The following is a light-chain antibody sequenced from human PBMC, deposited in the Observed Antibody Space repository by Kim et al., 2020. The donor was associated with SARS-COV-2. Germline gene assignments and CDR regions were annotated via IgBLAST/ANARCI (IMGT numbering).Light chain of an antibody. J-gene: IGKJ2*01. V-gene: IGKV1-5*03. CDR2: KAS. Sequence: SASLGDRVTLTCRASESISFWLAWYQQTPGKAPKLLIYKASTLGGGVPSRFSASGFGTEFTLTINSLQPDDFATYYCQQYDSYPYTFGQGTKLEI. CDR1: ESISFW. CDR3: QQYDSYPYT.